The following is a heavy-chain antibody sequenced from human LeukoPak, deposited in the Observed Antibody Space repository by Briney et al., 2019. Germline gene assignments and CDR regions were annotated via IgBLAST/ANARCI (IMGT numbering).Heavy chain of an antibody. Sequence: GESLKISCKTSGYSFTTYWIGWVRQMPGKGLEWMGVIHPGDSDTRYSPSFQGQVTISADKSISTAYLQWSGLKASDTAMYYCARWYSGSYYPSFDYWGQGTLVTVSS. J-gene: IGHJ4*02. CDR1: GYSFTTYW. CDR3: ARWYSGSYYPSFDY. V-gene: IGHV5-51*01. D-gene: IGHD1-26*01. CDR2: IHPGDSDT.